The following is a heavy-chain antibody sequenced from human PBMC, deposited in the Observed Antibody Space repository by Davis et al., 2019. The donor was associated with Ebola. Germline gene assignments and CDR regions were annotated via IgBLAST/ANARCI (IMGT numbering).Heavy chain of an antibody. D-gene: IGHD2-15*01. J-gene: IGHJ6*02. CDR1: GFTFSSYA. Sequence: GESLKISCAASGFTFSSYAMRWVRQAPGKGLEWVSAISGSGGSTYYADSVKGRFTISRDNSKNTLYLQMNSLRAEDTAVYYCAKGIVVVVAANYYGMDVWGQGTTVTVSS. CDR3: AKGIVVVVAANYYGMDV. CDR2: ISGSGGST. V-gene: IGHV3-23*01.